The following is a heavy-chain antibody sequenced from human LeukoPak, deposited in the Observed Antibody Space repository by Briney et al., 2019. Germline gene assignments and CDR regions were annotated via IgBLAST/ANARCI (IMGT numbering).Heavy chain of an antibody. CDR3: ARRAYSAAYWKHFDY. CDR1: GVSISSSNSY. D-gene: IGHD1-1*01. V-gene: IGHV4-39*01. CDR2: IYYSGNT. Sequence: TPSETLSLTCTVSGVSISSSNSYWGWIRQPPGKGLEWIGSIYYSGNTYYNVSLKSQVSISIDTSKNQFSLRLTSVTAADTAVYFCARRAYSAAYWKHFDYWGQGTLVTVSS. J-gene: IGHJ4*02.